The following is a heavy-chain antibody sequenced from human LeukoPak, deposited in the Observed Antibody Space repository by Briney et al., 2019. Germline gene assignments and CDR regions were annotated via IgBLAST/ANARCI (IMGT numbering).Heavy chain of an antibody. J-gene: IGHJ4*02. V-gene: IGHV3-21*01. CDR3: AREKASTTGTTDYDY. CDR2: ISSSSSYI. Sequence: GGSLRLSCAASGFTFSSYNMHWVRQAPGKGLEWVSSISSSSSYIYYADSVKGRFTISRDNVKNSLFLQMNNLRAEDTAVYYCAREKASTTGTTDYDYWGQGTLVTVSS. D-gene: IGHD1-1*01. CDR1: GFTFSSYN.